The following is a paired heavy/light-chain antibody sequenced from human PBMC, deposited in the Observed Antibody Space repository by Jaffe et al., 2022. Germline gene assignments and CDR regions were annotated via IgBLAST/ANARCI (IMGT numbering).Heavy chain of an antibody. V-gene: IGHV1-46*01. CDR1: GYTFTSYY. Sequence: QVQLVQSGAEVKKPGASVKVSCKASGYTFTSYYMHWVRQAPGQGLEWMGIINPSGGSTSYAQKFQGRVTMTRDTSTSTVYMELSSLRSEDTAVYYCARDGEIGVLRYFDWLRGDAFDIWGQGTMVTVSS. D-gene: IGHD3-9*01. CDR2: INPSGGST. CDR3: ARDGEIGVLRYFDWLRGDAFDI. J-gene: IGHJ3*02.
Light chain of an antibody. CDR3: AAWDDSLSDPVV. J-gene: IGLJ2*01. CDR1: SSNIGSNY. CDR2: RNN. Sequence: QSVLTQPPSASGTPGQRVTISCSGSSSNIGSNYVYWYQQLPGTAPKLLIYRNNQRPSGVPDRFSGSKSGTSASLAISGLRSEDEADYYCAAWDDSLSDPVVFGGGTKLTVL. V-gene: IGLV1-47*01.